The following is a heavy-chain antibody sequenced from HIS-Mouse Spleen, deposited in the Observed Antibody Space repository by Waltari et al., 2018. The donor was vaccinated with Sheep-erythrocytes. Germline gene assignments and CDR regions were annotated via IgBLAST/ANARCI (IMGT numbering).Heavy chain of an antibody. CDR1: GFPFIIAW. Sequence: EVQLVESGGGLVKLGGSVRPSCAAPGFPFIIAWMSWVRQAPGKGLEWVGRIKSKTDGGTTDYAAPVKGRFTISRDDSKNTLYLQMNSLKTEDTAVYYCTTIRDYWGQGTLVTVSS. V-gene: IGHV3-15*01. CDR3: TTIRDY. CDR2: IKSKTDGGTT. J-gene: IGHJ4*02.